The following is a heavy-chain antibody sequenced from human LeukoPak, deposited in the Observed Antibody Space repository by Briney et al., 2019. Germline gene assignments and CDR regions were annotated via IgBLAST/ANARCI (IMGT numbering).Heavy chain of an antibody. CDR2: ISYDGGNK. J-gene: IGHJ4*02. CDR1: GFTFSDYA. D-gene: IGHD2-15*01. Sequence: GGSLRLSCAASGFTFSDYAIHWVRQAPGKGLEWVAIISYDGGNKYYTDSVRGRFTISRDNSKNTLYLQMNSLRAEDTAVYYCAKAGGYCSADTCYSNFWGQGTLVTVSS. CDR3: AKAGGYCSADTCYSNF. V-gene: IGHV3-30*18.